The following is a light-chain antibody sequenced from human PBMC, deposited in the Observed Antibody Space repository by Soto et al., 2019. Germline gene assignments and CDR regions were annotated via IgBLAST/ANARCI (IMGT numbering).Light chain of an antibody. CDR2: DVS. J-gene: IGLJ3*02. CDR1: SSDVGGYNY. V-gene: IGLV2-14*01. CDR3: SSYTSSSTVV. Sequence: QPVLTQPASVSGSPGQSITISCTGTSSDVGGYNYVSWYQQHPGQAPKLIIFDVSNRPSGVSNRFSGSKSGDTASLTISGLQAEDEADYYCSSYTSSSTVVFGGGTKLTVL.